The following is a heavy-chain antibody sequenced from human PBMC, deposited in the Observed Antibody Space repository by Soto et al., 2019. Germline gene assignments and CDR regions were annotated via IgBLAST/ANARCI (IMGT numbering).Heavy chain of an antibody. J-gene: IGHJ4*02. V-gene: IGHV4-59*08. D-gene: IGHD2-2*01. CDR3: ARQSPCSSTRCYPSNFDY. CDR2: IYYSGST. Sequence: SETLSLTCTVSGGSISSYYWSWIRQPPGKGLEWIGYIYYSGSTNYNPSLKSRVTISVDTSKNQFSLKLSSVTAADTAVYYCARQSPCSSTRCYPSNFDYWGQGTLVTVSS. CDR1: GGSISSYY.